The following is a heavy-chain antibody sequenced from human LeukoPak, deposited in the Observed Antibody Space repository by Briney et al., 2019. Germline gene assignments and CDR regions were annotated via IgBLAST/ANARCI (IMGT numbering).Heavy chain of an antibody. CDR2: IKQDGSEK. Sequence: PGGSLRLSCAASGFTFSSYWMSWVRQAPGKGLEWVANIKQDGSEKYYVDSVKGRFTISRDNSNNTLFLQMNSLRPEDTAIYYCARHPGDFTGIVNYYYMDVWAKGPRSPSP. V-gene: IGHV3-7*01. CDR1: GFTFSSYW. D-gene: IGHD1-26*01. CDR3: ARHPGDFTGIVNYYYMDV. J-gene: IGHJ6*03.